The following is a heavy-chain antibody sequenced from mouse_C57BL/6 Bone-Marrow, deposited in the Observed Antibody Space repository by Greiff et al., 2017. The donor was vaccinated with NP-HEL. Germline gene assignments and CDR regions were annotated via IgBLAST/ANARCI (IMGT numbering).Heavy chain of an antibody. CDR1: GYTFTSYW. J-gene: IGHJ4*01. D-gene: IGHD2-13*01. CDR2: IDPSDSYT. Sequence: QVQLQQPGAELVMPGASVKLSCKASGYTFTSYWMHWVKQRPGQGLEWIGEIDPSDSYTNYNQKFKGKSTLTVDKSSSTAYMQLSSLTSEDSAVYYCARRGYGDPDYYAMDYWGQGTSVTVSS. V-gene: IGHV1-69*01. CDR3: ARRGYGDPDYYAMDY.